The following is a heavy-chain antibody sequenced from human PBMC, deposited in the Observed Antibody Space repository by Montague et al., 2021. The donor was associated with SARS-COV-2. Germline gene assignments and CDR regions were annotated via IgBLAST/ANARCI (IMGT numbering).Heavy chain of an antibody. CDR1: GASISSYS. V-gene: IGHV4-59*13. D-gene: IGHD2-15*01. CDR2: MYNSEKI. J-gene: IGHJ6*03. CDR3: ARAIVSGLCSGGSCYKGYYYYMDV. Sequence: SETLSLTYTVSGASISSYSWSWIRQPPGKGLEWIGYMYNSEKINYNPSLQGRVTISVDTSKGQLSLKLNSVTAADTAVYFCARAIVSGLCSGGSCYKGYYYYMDVWGKGTTVTVSS.